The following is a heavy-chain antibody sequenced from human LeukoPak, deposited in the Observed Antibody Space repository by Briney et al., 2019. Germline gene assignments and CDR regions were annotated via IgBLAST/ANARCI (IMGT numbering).Heavy chain of an antibody. CDR1: GFTFSSYG. V-gene: IGHV3-30*02. Sequence: GGSLRLSCAASGFTFSSYGMHWVRQAPGKGLEWVAFIRYDGSNKYYADSVKGRFTISRDNSKNTLYLQMNSLRAEDTAVYYCARGAYGSGSYLIVFDYWGQGTLVTVSS. CDR3: ARGAYGSGSYLIVFDY. CDR2: IRYDGSNK. D-gene: IGHD3-10*01. J-gene: IGHJ4*02.